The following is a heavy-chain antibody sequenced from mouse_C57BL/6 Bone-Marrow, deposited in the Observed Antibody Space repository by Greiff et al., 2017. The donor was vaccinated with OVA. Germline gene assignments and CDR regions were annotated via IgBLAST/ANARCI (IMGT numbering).Heavy chain of an antibody. Sequence: QVQLKESGPELVKPGASVKISCKASGYAFSSSWMNWVKQRPGKGLEWIGRIYPGDGDTNYNGKFKGKATLTADKSSSTAYMQLSSLTSADSAVYYCARGGPSSFAYWGQGTMVTVSA. V-gene: IGHV1-82*01. CDR2: IYPGDGDT. J-gene: IGHJ3*01. CDR1: GYAFSSSW. D-gene: IGHD3-1*01. CDR3: ARGGPSSFAY.